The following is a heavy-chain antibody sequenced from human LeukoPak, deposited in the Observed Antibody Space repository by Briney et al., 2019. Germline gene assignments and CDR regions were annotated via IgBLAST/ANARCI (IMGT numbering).Heavy chain of an antibody. D-gene: IGHD3-10*01. CDR3: AKDLFGSGSYEY. J-gene: IGHJ4*02. Sequence: PWGSLRLSCAASAFSFSTADMHWVRQAPGKGLEWVAFLRSGGNDKYYAGSVKGRFTISRDNSKNTLFLQMNSLRAEDTAVYYCAKDLFGSGSYEYWGQGTLVTVSS. CDR1: AFSFSTAD. V-gene: IGHV3-30*02. CDR2: LRSGGNDK.